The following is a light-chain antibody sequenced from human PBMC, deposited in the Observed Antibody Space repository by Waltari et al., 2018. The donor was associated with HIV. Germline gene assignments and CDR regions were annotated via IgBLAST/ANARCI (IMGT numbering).Light chain of an antibody. CDR3: QQYYSTPE. CDR2: AAS. CDR1: QGIASW. Sequence: DIQMTQSPSSVSASVGDRVTIPCRASQGIASWLAWYQQKPGEAPKLLIHAASNLQSGVPSRFSGSGSGTDFTLTISSLQAEDVAVYYCQQYYSTPEFGPGTKVEI. J-gene: IGKJ3*01. V-gene: IGKV1-12*01.